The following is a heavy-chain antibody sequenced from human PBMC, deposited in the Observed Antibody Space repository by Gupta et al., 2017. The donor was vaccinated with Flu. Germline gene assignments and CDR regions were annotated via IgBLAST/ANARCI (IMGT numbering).Heavy chain of an antibody. CDR3: ARDGGYSYVDAFDM. CDR1: TNYA. CDR2: INTYTGNP. J-gene: IGHJ3*02. Sequence: TNYAMNWVRQAPGQGLEWMGWINTYTGNPTYAQGFTGRFVFSLDTSVSTAYLQISSLKAEDTAIYYCARDGGYSYVDAFDMWGQGTMVTVSS. V-gene: IGHV7-4-1*02. D-gene: IGHD5-18*01.